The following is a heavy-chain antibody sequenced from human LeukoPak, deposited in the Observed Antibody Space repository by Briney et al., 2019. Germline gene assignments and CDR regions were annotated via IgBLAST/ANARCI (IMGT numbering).Heavy chain of an antibody. Sequence: GRSLRLSCAASGFTFSSYAMHWVRQAPGKGLEWVAVISYDGSNKYYADSVKGRFTISRDNSKNTLYLQMNSLRAEDTAVYYCARDSPMFGDTAMVNTFDYWGQGTLVTVSS. CDR3: ARDSPMFGDTAMVNTFDY. CDR1: GFTFSSYA. CDR2: ISYDGSNK. J-gene: IGHJ4*02. V-gene: IGHV3-30*04. D-gene: IGHD5-18*01.